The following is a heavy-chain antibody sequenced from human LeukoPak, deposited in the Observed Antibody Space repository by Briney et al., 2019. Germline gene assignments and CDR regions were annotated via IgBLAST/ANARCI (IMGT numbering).Heavy chain of an antibody. Sequence: GGSLRLSCAASGFSFSNAWMSWVRQAPGKGLEWVSGISWSSGIIGYADSVKGRFTISRDNAKNSLFLQMNSLRAEDTALYYCAKDMRLSPGTPFDYWGQGTLVTVSS. CDR1: GFSFSNAW. CDR2: ISWSSGII. D-gene: IGHD3-10*01. CDR3: AKDMRLSPGTPFDY. J-gene: IGHJ4*02. V-gene: IGHV3-9*01.